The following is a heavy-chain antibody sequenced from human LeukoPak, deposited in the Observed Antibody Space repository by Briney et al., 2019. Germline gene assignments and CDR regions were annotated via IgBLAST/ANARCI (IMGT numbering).Heavy chain of an antibody. V-gene: IGHV4-4*07. D-gene: IGHD5-12*01. J-gene: IGHJ5*02. CDR1: GGSISSYY. Sequence: SSETLSLTCTVSGGSISSYYWSWIRQPAGKGLEWIGRIYTSGSTNYNPSLKSRVTMSVDTSKNQFSLKLSSVTAADTAVYYCARDLGSGYDLRSRWFDPWGQGTLVTVSS. CDR3: ARDLGSGYDLRSRWFDP. CDR2: IYTSGST.